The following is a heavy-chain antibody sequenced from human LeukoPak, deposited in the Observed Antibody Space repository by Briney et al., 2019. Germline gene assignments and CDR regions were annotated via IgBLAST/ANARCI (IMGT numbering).Heavy chain of an antibody. V-gene: IGHV3-48*03. D-gene: IGHD2-8*01. CDR2: ISSGGGTT. CDR1: GFTFSSYE. CDR3: ARDALINGAFDI. J-gene: IGHJ3*02. Sequence: PGGSLRLSCTASGFTFSSYEMIWVRQAPGKGLEWVSFISSGGGTTYYADSVKGRFTISRDNAGKSLCLEMNNLRAEDTAFYYCARDALINGAFDIWGQGTMVTVSS.